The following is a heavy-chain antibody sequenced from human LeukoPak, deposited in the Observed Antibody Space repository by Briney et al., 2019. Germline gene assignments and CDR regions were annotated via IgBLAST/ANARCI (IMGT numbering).Heavy chain of an antibody. CDR2: INPSGGST. Sequence: ASVKVSCKASGYTFTGCYMHWVRHAPRQGLGWMGIINPSGGSTSYAQKFQGRVATTTDTTTSTVYMELSSLRSGDTAVYYCARETVLTGYEAYSFYYWGQGTLVTVSS. CDR3: ARETVLTGYEAYSFYY. D-gene: IGHD3-9*01. CDR1: GYTFTGCY. J-gene: IGHJ4*02. V-gene: IGHV1-46*03.